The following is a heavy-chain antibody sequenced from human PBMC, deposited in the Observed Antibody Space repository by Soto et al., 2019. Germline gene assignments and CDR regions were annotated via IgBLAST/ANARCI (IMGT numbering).Heavy chain of an antibody. V-gene: IGHV3-13*05. J-gene: IGHJ6*02. Sequence: GVSLRLSCAASGFTFSTYEMHWVRQPTGKGLEWVSAMGPAGDPYYPGAVKGRLTSSRDNAKNSLYLQMDSLRAGDTAVYYCARAVAGTRAYYYYGMDVWGQGTTVTVSS. D-gene: IGHD6-19*01. CDR1: GFTFSTYE. CDR2: MGPAGDP. CDR3: ARAVAGTRAYYYYGMDV.